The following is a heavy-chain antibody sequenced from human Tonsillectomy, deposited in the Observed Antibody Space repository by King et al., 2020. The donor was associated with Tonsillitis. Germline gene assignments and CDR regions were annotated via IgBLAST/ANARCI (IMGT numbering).Heavy chain of an antibody. J-gene: IGHJ3*02. CDR3: ARAPSTSEYYYDSGGSNDVFDI. CDR1: GGSIGSGGYS. Sequence: QLQESGSGLVKPSQTLSLTCAVSGGSIGSGGYSWSWIRQPPGKGLEWIGYIYHSVSTYYNPSLKSRVTISVDRSKNQFSLKLSSVTAADTAVYYCARAPSTSEYYYDSGGSNDVFDIWGQGTMVTVSS. V-gene: IGHV4-30-2*01. D-gene: IGHD3-22*01. CDR2: IYHSVST.